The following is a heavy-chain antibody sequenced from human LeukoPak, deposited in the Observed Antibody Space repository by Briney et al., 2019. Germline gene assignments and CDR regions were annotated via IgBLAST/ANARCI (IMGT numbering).Heavy chain of an antibody. CDR2: IAVGSGNT. D-gene: IGHD6-19*01. CDR1: GFTFNSSA. V-gene: IGHV1-58*02. J-gene: IGHJ4*02. CDR3: AADLIAVTGSWY. Sequence: SVRVSCKASGFTFNSSAMQWVRQAPRQRPEGIGWIAVGSGNTNYAQKFQERVTITRDMSTKTAHLELSGRRSEDTAVYYCAADLIAVTGSWYWGQGTLVTVSS.